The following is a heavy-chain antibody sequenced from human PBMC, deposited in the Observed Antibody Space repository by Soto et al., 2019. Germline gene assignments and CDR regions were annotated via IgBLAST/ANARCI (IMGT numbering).Heavy chain of an antibody. V-gene: IGHV1-69*13. CDR1: GGTFSSYA. CDR2: IIPIFGTA. Sequence: SVKVSCKASGGTFSSYAISWVRQAPGQGLEWMGGIIPIFGTANYAQKFQGRVTITADESTSTAYTELSSLRSEDTVVYYCAREGVAVAPYGMDVWGQGTPVTVSS. D-gene: IGHD6-19*01. CDR3: AREGVAVAPYGMDV. J-gene: IGHJ6*02.